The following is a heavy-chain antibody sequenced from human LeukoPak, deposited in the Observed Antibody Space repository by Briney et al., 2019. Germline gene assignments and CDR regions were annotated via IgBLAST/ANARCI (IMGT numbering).Heavy chain of an antibody. V-gene: IGHV1-18*01. D-gene: IGHD3-3*01. CDR2: ISAYNGNT. Sequence: ASVKVSCKASGYTFTSYGISWVRQAPGQGLEWMGWISAYNGNTNHAQKLQGRVTMTTDTSTSTAYMELRSLRSDDTAVYYCARDHHYDFWSGYSSLYYYYGMAVWGQGTTVTVSS. CDR3: ARDHHYDFWSGYSSLYYYYGMAV. CDR1: GYTFTSYG. J-gene: IGHJ6*02.